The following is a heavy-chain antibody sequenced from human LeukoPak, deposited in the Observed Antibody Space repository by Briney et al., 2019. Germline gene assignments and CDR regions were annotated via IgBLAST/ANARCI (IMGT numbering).Heavy chain of an antibody. D-gene: IGHD3-22*01. CDR3: ARRWGYYYESSGPSDY. CDR1: GGSISSNSYY. CDR2: IYYTGST. V-gene: IGHV4-39*01. J-gene: IGHJ4*02. Sequence: SETLSLTCTVSGGSISSNSYYWGWIRQPPGKGLEWIGSIYYTGSTYSNPSLKSRVTISVDTSKNQFSLKLTSVTAADSAVYYCARRWGYYYESSGPSDYWGQGTLVTVSS.